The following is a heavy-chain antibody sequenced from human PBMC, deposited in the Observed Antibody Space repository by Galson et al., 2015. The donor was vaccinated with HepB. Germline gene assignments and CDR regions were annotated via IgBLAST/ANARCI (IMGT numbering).Heavy chain of an antibody. Sequence: SLRLSCAASGFTFSSYWMHWVRQAPGKGLVWVSRINSDGSSTSYADSVKGRFTISRDNAKNTLYLQMNSLRAEDTAVYYCARAHLGYCSSTSCYVGPGLIYAFDIWGQGTMVTVSS. CDR2: INSDGSST. CDR3: ARAHLGYCSSTSCYVGPGLIYAFDI. J-gene: IGHJ3*02. D-gene: IGHD2-2*01. CDR1: GFTFSSYW. V-gene: IGHV3-74*01.